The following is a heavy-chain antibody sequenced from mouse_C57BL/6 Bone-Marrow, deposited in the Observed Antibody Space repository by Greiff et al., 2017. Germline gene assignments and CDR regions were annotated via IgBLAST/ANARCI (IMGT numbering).Heavy chain of an antibody. CDR3: ARSYYSRRDY. Sequence: QVQLQQPGAELVRPGTSVKLSCKASGYTFTSYWMHWVKQRPGQGLEWIGVIDPSDSYTNYNQKFKGKATLTVDTSSSTAYMQLSSLTSEDSAVYYCARSYYSRRDYWGQGTTVTVSS. V-gene: IGHV1-59*01. J-gene: IGHJ2*01. D-gene: IGHD2-5*01. CDR1: GYTFTSYW. CDR2: IDPSDSYT.